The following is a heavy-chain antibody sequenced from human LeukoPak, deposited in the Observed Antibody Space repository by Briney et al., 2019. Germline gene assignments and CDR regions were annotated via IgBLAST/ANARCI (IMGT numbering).Heavy chain of an antibody. CDR2: INGNGGST. Sequence: GGSLRLSCAASGFTFSNYAMHWVRQAPGKGLEYLSAINGNGGSTYYATSVKGKFTITRDNSKNTLYVQMDSLSAEDMAVFYCARSLGAGSYLDFWGQGTLVTVSS. D-gene: IGHD3-10*02. CDR3: ARSLGAGSYLDF. J-gene: IGHJ4*02. CDR1: GFTFSNYA. V-gene: IGHV3-64*01.